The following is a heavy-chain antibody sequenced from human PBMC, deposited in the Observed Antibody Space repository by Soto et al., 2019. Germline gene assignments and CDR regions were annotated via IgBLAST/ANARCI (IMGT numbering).Heavy chain of an antibody. CDR1: GGSISSSSYY. CDR3: ASTLYCSGGSCFYYFDY. Sequence: QLQLQESGPGLVKPSETLSLTCTVSGGSISSSSYYWGWIRQPPGKGLEWIGSIYYSGSTYYNPSLKRRVTISVDTSKNPFYLKLSSVTAADTAVYYCASTLYCSGGSCFYYFDYWGQGTLVTVSS. D-gene: IGHD2-15*01. J-gene: IGHJ4*02. CDR2: IYYSGST. V-gene: IGHV4-39*01.